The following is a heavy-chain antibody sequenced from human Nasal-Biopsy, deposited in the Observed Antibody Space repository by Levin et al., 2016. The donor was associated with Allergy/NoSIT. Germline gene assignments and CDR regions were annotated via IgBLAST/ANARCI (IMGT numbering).Heavy chain of an antibody. CDR2: INPHGGGT. CDR3: ARGIVPATHLDP. D-gene: IGHD2-2*01. J-gene: IGHJ5*02. Sequence: ASVKVSCKPSGYTFSDHSIHWVRQAPGQGLEWMGWINPHGGGTGYAQNFQGRVTMTRDMSINTAYMELNRLESDDTALYYCARGIVPATHLDPWGQGTLVTVSS. CDR1: GYTFSDHS. V-gene: IGHV1-2*02.